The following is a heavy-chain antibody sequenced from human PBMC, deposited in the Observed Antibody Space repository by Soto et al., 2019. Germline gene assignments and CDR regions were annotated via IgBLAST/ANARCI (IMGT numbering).Heavy chain of an antibody. V-gene: IGHV4-31*03. J-gene: IGHJ6*02. Sequence: QVQLQESGPGLVKPSQTLSLTCSVSGASISSGGYYWNWIRQHPEKGLEWIGSMYYSGSTLYNPSLKSRLTISIDTSKNQLSLKLRSVTAADTAVYFCASGAYNYDLWSGYRNLYYYYGMDVWGQGTTVTVSS. CDR2: MYYSGST. D-gene: IGHD3-3*01. CDR3: ASGAYNYDLWSGYRNLYYYYGMDV. CDR1: GASISSGGYY.